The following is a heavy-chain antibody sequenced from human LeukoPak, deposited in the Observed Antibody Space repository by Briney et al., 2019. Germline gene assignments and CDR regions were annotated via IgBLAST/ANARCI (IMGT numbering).Heavy chain of an antibody. D-gene: IGHD1-26*01. Sequence: GGSLRLSCAASGFTFSNAWMSWVRQAPGKGLEWVGRIKSKTDGGTTDYAALVKGRFTISRDDSKNTLYLQMNSLKTEDTAVYYCTTDYSGSYPSLDYWGQGTLVTVSS. CDR1: GFTFSNAW. CDR3: TTDYSGSYPSLDY. V-gene: IGHV3-15*01. CDR2: IKSKTDGGTT. J-gene: IGHJ4*02.